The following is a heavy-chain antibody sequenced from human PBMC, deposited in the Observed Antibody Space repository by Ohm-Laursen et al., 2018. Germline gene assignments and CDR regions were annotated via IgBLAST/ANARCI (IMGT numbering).Heavy chain of an antibody. CDR1: GFTFDDYA. V-gene: IGHV3-9*01. Sequence: SLRLSSTASGFTFDDYAMHWARQAPGKGLEWVSGISWNSGSIGYADSVKGRFTISRDNAKNSLYLQMNSLRAEDTALYYCAKDSLLVKQGLFFYYYYGMDVWGQGTTVTVSS. CDR2: ISWNSGSI. CDR3: AKDSLLVKQGLFFYYYYGMDV. J-gene: IGHJ6*02. D-gene: IGHD2-21*01.